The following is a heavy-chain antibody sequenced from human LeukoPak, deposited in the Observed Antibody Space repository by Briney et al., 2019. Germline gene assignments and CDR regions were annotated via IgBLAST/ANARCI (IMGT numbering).Heavy chain of an antibody. CDR3: ARGHKIGYCSSTSCIGFDP. CDR2: INPSGGST. D-gene: IGHD2-2*01. Sequence: ASVKVSCKASGYTFTGYYMHWVRQAPGQGLEWMGIINPSGGSTSYAQKFQGRVTMTRDMSTSTVYMELSSLRSEDTAVYYCARGHKIGYCSSTSCIGFDPWGQGTLVTVSS. J-gene: IGHJ5*02. V-gene: IGHV1-46*01. CDR1: GYTFTGYY.